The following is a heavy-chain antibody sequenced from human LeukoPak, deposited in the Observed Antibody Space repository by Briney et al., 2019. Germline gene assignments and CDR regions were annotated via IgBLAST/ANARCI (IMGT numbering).Heavy chain of an antibody. Sequence: SETLSLTCTVSGGSISRYYCSWIRQPPGKGLEWIGYISYSGNTNYNPSLKSRVTISVDTSKTQISLKLRAVTAADTAVYYCARSRVWSDYWGYFDYWGQGTLVTVSS. CDR3: ARSRVWSDYWGYFDY. CDR1: GGSISRYY. J-gene: IGHJ4*02. V-gene: IGHV4-59*01. CDR2: ISYSGNT. D-gene: IGHD3-3*01.